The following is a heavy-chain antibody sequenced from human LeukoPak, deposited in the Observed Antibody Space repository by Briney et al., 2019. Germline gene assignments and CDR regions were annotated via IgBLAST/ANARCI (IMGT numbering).Heavy chain of an antibody. V-gene: IGHV1-2*02. CDR1: GDTFTGYY. CDR2: INPNSGGT. J-gene: IGHJ4*02. CDR3: ARINYYYRSDDRSESDY. D-gene: IGHD3-22*01. Sequence: ASVKVSCKASGDTFTGYYMHWVRQAPGQGLEWMGWINPNSGGTNYAQKFQGRVTMTRDTSISTAYMELSRLRSDDTAVYYCARINYYYRSDDRSESDYGGQGTLVTVSS.